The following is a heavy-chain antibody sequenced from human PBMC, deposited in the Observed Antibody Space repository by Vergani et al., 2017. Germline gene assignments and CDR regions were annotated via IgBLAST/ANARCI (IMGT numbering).Heavy chain of an antibody. J-gene: IGHJ4*02. CDR3: ARDEGVGATPGYFDY. Sequence: EVQLVESGGGLVKPGGSLRLSCAASGFSFSNAWMTWVRQGPGKGLEWVGRIKSQIDGGTTDYAAPVKGRFTISRDDSTNMLYLHMNSLRAEDTAVYYCARDEGVGATPGYFDYWGQGTLVTVSS. CDR1: GFSFSNAW. V-gene: IGHV3-15*01. D-gene: IGHD1-26*01. CDR2: IKSQIDGGTT.